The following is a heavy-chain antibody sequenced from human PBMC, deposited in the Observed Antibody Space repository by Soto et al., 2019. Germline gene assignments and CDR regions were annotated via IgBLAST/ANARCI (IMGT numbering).Heavy chain of an antibody. J-gene: IGHJ6*02. D-gene: IGHD5-18*01. CDR2: ITVSGDTR. CDR1: GFTFRTYS. Sequence: XGPLRLTCAASGFTFRTYSMSCGRQEPGKGLGWVSAITVSGDTRYYADSVKGRFTISRDNSKNTLYLQMNNLRAEETAVYFCAKKEGDGYISGYYYYYGMAFWGQGTTVTVSS. CDR3: AKKEGDGYISGYYYYYGMAF. V-gene: IGHV3-23*01.